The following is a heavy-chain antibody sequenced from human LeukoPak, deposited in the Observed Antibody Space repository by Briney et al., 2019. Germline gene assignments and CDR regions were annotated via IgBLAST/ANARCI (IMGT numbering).Heavy chain of an antibody. CDR1: GFIVSANF. Sequence: PGGSLRLSCEASGFIVSANFMSWVRQAPGKGLEWVSAISGSGGSTYYADSVKGRFTISRDNSKNTLYLQMNSLRAEDTAVYYCANRPRGYGSGIVDYWGQGTLVTVSS. V-gene: IGHV3-23*01. CDR3: ANRPRGYGSGIVDY. D-gene: IGHD3-10*01. J-gene: IGHJ4*02. CDR2: ISGSGGST.